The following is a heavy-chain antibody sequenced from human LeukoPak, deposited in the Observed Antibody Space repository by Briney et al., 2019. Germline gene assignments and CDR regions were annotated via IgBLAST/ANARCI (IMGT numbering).Heavy chain of an antibody. J-gene: IGHJ4*02. D-gene: IGHD6-6*01. CDR3: ARDKRQLVVRYFDY. CDR1: GGSISSSSYY. V-gene: IGHV4-39*07. CDR2: IYYSGST. Sequence: SETLSLTCTVSGGSISSSSYYWGWIRQPPGKGLEWIGSIYYSGSTYYNPSLKSRVTISVDTSKNQFSLKLSSVTAADTAVYYCARDKRQLVVRYFDYWGQGTLVTVSS.